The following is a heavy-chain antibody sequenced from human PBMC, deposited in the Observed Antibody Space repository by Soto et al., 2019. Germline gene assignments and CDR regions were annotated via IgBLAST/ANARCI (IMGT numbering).Heavy chain of an antibody. Sequence: PSETLSLTCTVSGGSISRYYWSWIRQPPGKGLEWIGYIYHSGSTNYNPSLKSRVTISVDTSKNQFSLKLSSVTAADTAVYYCARRYGGAFDIWGQGTMVTVSS. CDR1: GGSISRYY. CDR3: ARRYGGAFDI. V-gene: IGHV4-4*09. J-gene: IGHJ3*02. D-gene: IGHD3-10*01. CDR2: IYHSGST.